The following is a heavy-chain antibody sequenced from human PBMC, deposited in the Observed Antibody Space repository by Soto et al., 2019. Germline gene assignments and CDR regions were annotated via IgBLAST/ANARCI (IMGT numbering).Heavy chain of an antibody. J-gene: IGHJ4*02. Sequence: QVQLVESGGGLVKPGGSLRLSCAASGFTLSDYYMSWIRQAPGKGLEWVSYISSSGSTIYYADSVKGRFTISRDNAKNSLYLQMNSLRAEDTAVYYCARDLWYAYCGGDCYPYVFDYWGQGTLVTVSS. CDR3: ARDLWYAYCGGDCYPYVFDY. CDR1: GFTLSDYY. D-gene: IGHD2-21*02. V-gene: IGHV3-11*01. CDR2: ISSSGSTI.